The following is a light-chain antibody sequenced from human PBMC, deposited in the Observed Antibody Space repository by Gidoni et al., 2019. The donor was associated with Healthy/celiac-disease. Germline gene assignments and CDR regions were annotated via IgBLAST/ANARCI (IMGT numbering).Light chain of an antibody. J-gene: IGKJ4*01. Sequence: ETVLTQSPATLSWSPGERATLACRARQSVSSYLAWYQQKPGQAPRLLIYDASNWATGIPARFSGSESGTDFTLTISSLEPEAFAVYYCQQRSNWPSLTFGGGTKVEIK. CDR2: DAS. V-gene: IGKV3-11*01. CDR3: QQRSNWPSLT. CDR1: QSVSSY.